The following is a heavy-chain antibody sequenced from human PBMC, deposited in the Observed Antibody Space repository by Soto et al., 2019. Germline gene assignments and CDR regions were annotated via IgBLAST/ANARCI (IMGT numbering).Heavy chain of an antibody. CDR1: GFTFSYCG. J-gene: IGHJ4*02. Sequence: QVQLVESGGGVVQPGRSLRLACAAAGFTFSYCGMYWVRQAPGKGLEWVTMIWYDGSKEYYAGSVKGRFTVSRDNSKNMVYLQMNSLTVYDTAVYYCGRVGVDYYLNYVNHGCLGPLITVSS. V-gene: IGHV3-33*01. D-gene: IGHD3-22*01. CDR3: GRVGVDYYLNYVNH. CDR2: IWYDGSKE.